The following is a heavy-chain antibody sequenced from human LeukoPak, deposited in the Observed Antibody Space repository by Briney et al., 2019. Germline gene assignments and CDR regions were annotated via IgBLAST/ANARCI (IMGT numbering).Heavy chain of an antibody. CDR1: GFTFSSYW. V-gene: IGHV3-7*01. J-gene: IGHJ4*02. CDR3: ASEKYNWNDDLNYFDY. CDR2: IKQDGSEK. D-gene: IGHD1-1*01. Sequence: GGSLRLSCAASGFTFSSYWMSWVRQAPGKGLEWVANIKQDGSEKYYVDSVKGRFTISRDNAKNSLYLQMNSLRAEDTAVYYCASEKYNWNDDLNYFDYWGQGTLVTVSS.